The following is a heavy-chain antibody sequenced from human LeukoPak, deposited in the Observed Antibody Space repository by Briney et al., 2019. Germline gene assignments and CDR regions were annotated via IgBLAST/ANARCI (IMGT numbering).Heavy chain of an antibody. D-gene: IGHD2-15*01. Sequence: GGSLRLSCAASGFTFSNYGMHWVRQAPGKGLEWVAVIWYDGSNKYYGDSVKGRFTISRDNSKNTLYLQMNSLSADDTAVYYCARALCSGGTCYLDYWGQGTLVTVSS. J-gene: IGHJ4*02. CDR3: ARALCSGGTCYLDY. CDR2: IWYDGSNK. V-gene: IGHV3-33*01. CDR1: GFTFSNYG.